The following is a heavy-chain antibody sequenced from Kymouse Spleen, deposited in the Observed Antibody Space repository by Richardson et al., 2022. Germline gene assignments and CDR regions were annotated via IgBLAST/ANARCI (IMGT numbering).Heavy chain of an antibody. D-gene: IGHD7-27*02. CDR3: ASLTGPYWYFDL. J-gene: IGHJ2*01. Sequence: QVQLQESGPGLVKPSETLSLTCTVSGGSISSYYWSWIRQPPGKGLEWIGYIYYSGSTNYNPSLKSRVTISVDTSKNQFSLKLSSVTAADTAVYYCASLTGPYWYFDLWGRGTLVTVSS. CDR1: GGSISSYY. V-gene: IGHV4-59*01. CDR2: IYYSGST.